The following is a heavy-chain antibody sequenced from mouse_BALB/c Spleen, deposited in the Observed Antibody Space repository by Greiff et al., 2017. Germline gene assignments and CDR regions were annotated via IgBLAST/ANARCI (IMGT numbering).Heavy chain of an antibody. CDR1: GYTFTSYW. V-gene: IGHV1-5*01. CDR2: IYPGNSDT. J-gene: IGHJ1*01. Sequence: VQLQQSGTVLARPGASVKMSCKASGYTFTSYWMHWVNQRPGQGLEWIGAIYPGNSDTSYNQKFKGKAKLTAVTSTSTAYMELSSLTNEDSAVYYCTRSPITAVVAYWYFDVWGAGTTVTVSS. CDR3: TRSPITAVVAYWYFDV. D-gene: IGHD1-1*01.